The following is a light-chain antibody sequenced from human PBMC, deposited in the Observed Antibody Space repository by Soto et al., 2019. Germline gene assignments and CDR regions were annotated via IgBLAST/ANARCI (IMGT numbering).Light chain of an antibody. CDR2: WAS. V-gene: IGKV4-1*01. J-gene: IGKJ4*01. CDR3: QQYYTTPFT. CDR1: QSVLYSSNNKNY. Sequence: DIVMTQSPDSLAVSLGGRATIDCKSSQSVLYSSNNKNYLAWYQQKPGQSPKLLIYWASTRGSGVPDRFSGSGSGTDFTLTISSLQAEDVAVYFCQQYYTTPFTFGGGTKVDI.